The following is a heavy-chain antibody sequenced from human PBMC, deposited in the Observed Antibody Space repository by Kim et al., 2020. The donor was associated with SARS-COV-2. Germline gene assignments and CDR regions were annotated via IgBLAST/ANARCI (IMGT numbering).Heavy chain of an antibody. J-gene: IGHJ4*02. V-gene: IGHV3-30*01. Sequence: YAGSVNAPFPMSRDNSNNTLYLQMNSLRVEDKTVYYCARIPGSLFPNCFDSWGQGTLVTVSS. CDR3: ARIPGSLFPNCFDS. D-gene: IGHD1-26*01.